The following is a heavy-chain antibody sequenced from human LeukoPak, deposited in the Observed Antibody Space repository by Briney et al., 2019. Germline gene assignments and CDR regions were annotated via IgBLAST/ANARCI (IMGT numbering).Heavy chain of an antibody. CDR2: IWYDGSNK. CDR1: GFTFTSYG. V-gene: IGHV3-33*01. J-gene: IGHJ5*02. CDR3: ARGQDYGDSNWFDP. D-gene: IGHD4-17*01. Sequence: GGSLRLSCAASGFTFTSYGMHWVRQAPGKGLEWVAVIWYDGSNKYNTDSVKGRFTISRDNSKNTLYLQMNSLRVEDTAVHYCARGQDYGDSNWFDPWGQGALVTVSS.